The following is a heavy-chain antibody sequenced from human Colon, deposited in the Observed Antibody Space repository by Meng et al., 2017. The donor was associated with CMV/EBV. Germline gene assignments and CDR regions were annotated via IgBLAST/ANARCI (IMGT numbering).Heavy chain of an antibody. CDR3: ARYLPYYSPYFDY. D-gene: IGHD3-22*01. J-gene: IGHJ4*02. V-gene: IGHV3-74*01. CDR2: INSDGSST. CDR1: GFTFTSYW. Sequence: ASGFTFTSYWMHWVRQVPGKGLVWVSLINSDGSSTFYAESVQGRFAITRDNAKNTLYLQMHSLTAEDTAVYYCARYLPYYSPYFDYWGQGTLVTVSS.